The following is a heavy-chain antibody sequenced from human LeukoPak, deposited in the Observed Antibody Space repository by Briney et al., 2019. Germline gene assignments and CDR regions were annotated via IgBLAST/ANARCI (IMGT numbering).Heavy chain of an antibody. Sequence: GASVKVSCKASGYTFTSYDINWVRQATGQGLEWMGWMNPNSGNTGYAQKFQGRVTMTRNTSISTAYMELSSLRSEDTAVYYCARAGGPVATIFFLHYGMDVWGQGTTVTVSS. CDR2: MNPNSGNT. CDR3: ARAGGPVATIFFLHYGMDV. CDR1: GYTFTSYD. J-gene: IGHJ6*02. D-gene: IGHD5-12*01. V-gene: IGHV1-8*01.